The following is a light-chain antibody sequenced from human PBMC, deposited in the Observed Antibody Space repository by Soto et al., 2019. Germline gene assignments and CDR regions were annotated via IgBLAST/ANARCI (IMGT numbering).Light chain of an antibody. CDR3: QQYGGSPYT. CDR2: GAF. CDR1: QSVASNY. V-gene: IGKV3-20*01. Sequence: EIVLTQSPGTLSLSPGETATLSCRASQSVASNYLAWYQQKPGRAPRLLIYGAFNRATGIADRFSGSGSGTDFTLTISILEPEDFAVYYCQQYGGSPYTFGQGTKLETK. J-gene: IGKJ2*01.